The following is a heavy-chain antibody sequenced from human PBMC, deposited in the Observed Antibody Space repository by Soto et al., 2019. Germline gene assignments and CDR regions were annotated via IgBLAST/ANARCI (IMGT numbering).Heavy chain of an antibody. J-gene: IGHJ6*02. CDR1: GGSISSGGYY. CDR2: IYYSGST. Sequence: SETLSLTCTVSGGSISSGGYYWSWIRQHPGKGLEWIGYIYYSGSTYYNPSLKSRVTISVDTSKNQFSLKLSSVTAADTAVYYCARDPITMVRGTAGYYGMDVWGQGTTVTVSS. D-gene: IGHD3-10*01. CDR3: ARDPITMVRGTAGYYGMDV. V-gene: IGHV4-31*03.